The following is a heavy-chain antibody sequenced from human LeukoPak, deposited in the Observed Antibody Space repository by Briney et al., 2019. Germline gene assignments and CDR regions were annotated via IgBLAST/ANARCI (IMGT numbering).Heavy chain of an antibody. CDR2: ITGSGYST. CDR3: AKGDKPGY. J-gene: IGHJ4*02. CDR1: GFTFKNYA. Sequence: GGSLRLSCVASGFTFKNYAMSWVRQAPGKGLQWVSAITGSGYSTYYADSVKGRFTISRDNSKNTLYLQMNSLRAEDTAVYYCAKGDKPGYWGQGTLITVSS. D-gene: IGHD1-14*01. V-gene: IGHV3-23*01.